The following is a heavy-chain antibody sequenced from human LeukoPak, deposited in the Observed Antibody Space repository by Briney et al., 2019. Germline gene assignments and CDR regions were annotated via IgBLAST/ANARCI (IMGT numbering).Heavy chain of an antibody. CDR1: GFTFSSYS. Sequence: GGSLRLSCAASGFTFSSYSMNWVRQAPGKGLEWVSSISSSSSYIYYADSVKGRFTISRDNAKNSLYLQMNSLRAEDTAVYYCARGAFIGVYYGSGSFGYWGQGTLVTVSS. D-gene: IGHD3-10*01. CDR2: ISSSSSYI. J-gene: IGHJ4*02. V-gene: IGHV3-21*01. CDR3: ARGAFIGVYYGSGSFGY.